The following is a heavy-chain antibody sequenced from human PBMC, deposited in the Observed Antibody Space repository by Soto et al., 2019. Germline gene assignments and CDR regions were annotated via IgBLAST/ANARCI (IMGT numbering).Heavy chain of an antibody. J-gene: IGHJ6*02. CDR3: ARGGLTPRPVQYNYYAQDV. Sequence: SETLSLTCAVSGGSLSGHYWHWIRQPPGKGVEWIGEIYHTGSTNYNPSLKSRVTISVDTSKNQFSLKFSSMTAADTAVYYCARGGLTPRPVQYNYYAQDVRGQGTTVTVSS. D-gene: IGHD6-6*01. CDR2: IYHTGST. CDR1: GGSLSGHY. V-gene: IGHV4-34*01.